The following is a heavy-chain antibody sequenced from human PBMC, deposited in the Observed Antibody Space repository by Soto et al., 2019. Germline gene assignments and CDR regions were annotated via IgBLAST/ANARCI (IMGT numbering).Heavy chain of an antibody. V-gene: IGHV1-69*06. Sequence: ASVKVSCKASGGTFSSYAISWVRQAPGQGLEWMGGIIPIFGTANYAQKFQGRVTITADKSTSTAYMELSSLRSEDTAVYYCARLYDSSGYFFDYWGQGTLVTVSS. CDR3: ARLYDSSGYFFDY. CDR2: IIPIFGTA. D-gene: IGHD3-22*01. CDR1: GGTFSSYA. J-gene: IGHJ4*02.